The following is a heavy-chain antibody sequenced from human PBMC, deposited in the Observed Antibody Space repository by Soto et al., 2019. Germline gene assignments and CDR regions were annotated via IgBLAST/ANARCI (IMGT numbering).Heavy chain of an antibody. J-gene: IGHJ4*02. V-gene: IGHV3-33*01. CDR1: GFTFNNYG. D-gene: IGHD4-4*01. Sequence: QVQLEESGGGVVQPGRSLRLSCAASGFTFNNYGMHWVRQAPGKGLEWVAIIWHDGSNKYYADSVKGRFTISRDNSKNTLYLQMNSLRAEDTGVYYCARPKAYSNDYWGQGTLVTVPS. CDR2: IWHDGSNK. CDR3: ARPKAYSNDY.